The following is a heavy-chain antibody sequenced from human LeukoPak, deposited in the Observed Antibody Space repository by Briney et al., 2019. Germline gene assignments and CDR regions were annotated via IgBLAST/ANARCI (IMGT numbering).Heavy chain of an antibody. J-gene: IGHJ4*02. CDR1: GGSFSGYY. Sequence: SQSLSLTCALYGGSFSGYYWSWIRQPPGKGLEWIGEINHSGSNNYNPSLKSRVTISVDTSKNQFSLKLSSVTAADTAVYYCARVGVSSIAARPPHFDYWGQGTLVTVSS. V-gene: IGHV4-34*01. D-gene: IGHD6-6*01. CDR2: INHSGSN. CDR3: ARVGVSSIAARPPHFDY.